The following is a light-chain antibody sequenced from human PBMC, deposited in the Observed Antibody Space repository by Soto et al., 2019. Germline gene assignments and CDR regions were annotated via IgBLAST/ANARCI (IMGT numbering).Light chain of an antibody. CDR2: GAS. J-gene: IGKJ4*01. Sequence: EIVLPQSPGTLSLSQGERATLSCRATQSVSSSYLAWYQQKPGQAPRLLIYGASSRATGIPDRFSGSGSGTDFTLTISRLEPEDFAVYYCHQYDSSPLTFGGGTKVEIK. CDR1: QSVSSSY. V-gene: IGKV3-20*01. CDR3: HQYDSSPLT.